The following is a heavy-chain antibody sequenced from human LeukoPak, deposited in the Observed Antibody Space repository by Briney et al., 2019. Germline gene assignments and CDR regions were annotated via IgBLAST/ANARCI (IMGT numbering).Heavy chain of an antibody. Sequence: GGSLRLSCAASGFTFSSYSMNWVRQAPGKGLEWVSSISSSSSYIYYADSVKGRFTISRDNAKNSLYLQMNSLRAEDTAVYYCARDGAQLAYYSAWFDPWGQGTLVTVSS. D-gene: IGHD6-13*01. V-gene: IGHV3-21*01. CDR2: ISSSSSYI. CDR3: ARDGAQLAYYSAWFDP. J-gene: IGHJ5*02. CDR1: GFTFSSYS.